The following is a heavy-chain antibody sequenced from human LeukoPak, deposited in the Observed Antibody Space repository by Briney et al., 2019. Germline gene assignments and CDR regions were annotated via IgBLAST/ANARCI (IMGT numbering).Heavy chain of an antibody. D-gene: IGHD1-26*01. Sequence: GGSLRLSCAASGFTLSTYDMHWVRQPTGEGLEWVSIIYRAGDTYYPGSVKGRFTISRDNAKNSLYLQMNSLRDEDTAVYYCARDQINSGSYSSLAGTGFDYWGQGTLVTVSS. CDR3: ARDQINSGSYSSLAGTGFDY. V-gene: IGHV3-13*01. J-gene: IGHJ4*02. CDR1: GFTLSTYD. CDR2: IYRAGDT.